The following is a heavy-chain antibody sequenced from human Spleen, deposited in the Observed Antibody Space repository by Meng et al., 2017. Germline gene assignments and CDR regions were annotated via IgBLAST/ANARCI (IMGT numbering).Heavy chain of an antibody. CDR2: VYHSGST. V-gene: IGHV4-30-2*01. Sequence: QGKLQQWGAGPLKPSEPLSLTCAVSGGSISSGGYYWSWIRQPPGKGLEWIGYVYHSGSTYYNPSLKSRVTISVDRSKNQFSLKLSSVTAADTAVYYCARVVYSGYDTYWFDPWGQGTLVTVSS. J-gene: IGHJ5*02. CDR1: GGSISSGGYY. D-gene: IGHD5-12*01. CDR3: ARVVYSGYDTYWFDP.